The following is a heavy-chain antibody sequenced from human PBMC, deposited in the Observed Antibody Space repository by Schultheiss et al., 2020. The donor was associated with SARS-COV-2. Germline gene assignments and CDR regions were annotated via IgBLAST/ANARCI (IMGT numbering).Heavy chain of an antibody. CDR2: ISAYNGNT. V-gene: IGHV1-18*01. D-gene: IGHD2-2*01. Sequence: ASVKVSCKASGYTFTSYGISWVRQAPGQGLEWMGWISAYNGNTNYAQKLQGRVTMTTDTSTSTAYMELRSLRSDDTAVYYCARDGDCSSTSCLLNYYYYYGMDVWGQGTTVTVSS. CDR3: ARDGDCSSTSCLLNYYYYYGMDV. J-gene: IGHJ6*02. CDR1: GYTFTSYG.